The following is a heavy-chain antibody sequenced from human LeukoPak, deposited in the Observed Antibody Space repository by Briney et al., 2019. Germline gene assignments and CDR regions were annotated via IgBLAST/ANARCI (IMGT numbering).Heavy chain of an antibody. D-gene: IGHD3-22*01. Sequence: ASVKVSCKASGYTFTSHDINWVRQATGQGRDWMGWMNPNSGNTGYAQKFQGRLTMTRNTSISTAYMELSSLRSEDTAVYYCVTTNYDSSGYYYNAFDIWGQGTMVTVSS. CDR1: GYTFTSHD. CDR3: VTTNYDSSGYYYNAFDI. CDR2: MNPNSGNT. J-gene: IGHJ3*02. V-gene: IGHV1-8*01.